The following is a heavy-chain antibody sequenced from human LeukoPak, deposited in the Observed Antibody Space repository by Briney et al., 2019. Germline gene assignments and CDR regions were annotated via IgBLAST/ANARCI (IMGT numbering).Heavy chain of an antibody. J-gene: IGHJ5*02. D-gene: IGHD2-15*01. V-gene: IGHV3-23*01. CDR2: ISGSGGST. CDR1: GFTFSSYA. Sequence: GGSLRLFCAASGFTFSSYAMSWVRQAPGKGLEWVSAISGSGGSTYYADSVKGRFTISRDNSKNTLYLQMNSLRAEDTAVYYCARTLGYCSGGSCYNWFDPWGQGTLVTVSS. CDR3: ARTLGYCSGGSCYNWFDP.